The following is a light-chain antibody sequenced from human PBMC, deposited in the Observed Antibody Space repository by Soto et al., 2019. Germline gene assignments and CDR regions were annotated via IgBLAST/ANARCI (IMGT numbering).Light chain of an antibody. J-gene: IGLJ1*01. Sequence: QSVLTQPASVSGSPGQSITISCTGTSSDVGGYNYVSWCQQHPGKAPKLMIYDVSNRPSGVSDRFSGSKSGNTASLTISGLQAEDEADYYCSSYTTSNTLYVFGTGTKLTVL. CDR3: SSYTTSNTLYV. CDR1: SSDVGGYNY. V-gene: IGLV2-14*03. CDR2: DVS.